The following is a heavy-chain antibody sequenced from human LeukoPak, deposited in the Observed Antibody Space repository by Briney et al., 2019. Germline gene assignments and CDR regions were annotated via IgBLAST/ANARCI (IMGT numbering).Heavy chain of an antibody. CDR2: IWFDGTNN. V-gene: IGHV3-33*01. Sequence: GRSLRLSCAASGFIFSRYGMHWVRQAPGKGLEWVAVIWFDGTNNYYGDSVKGRLTISRDNSKNTLYLQVDSLRAEDTAVYYCVRANYGSGSNYYYGMDVWGQGTTVTVSS. CDR1: GFIFSRYG. J-gene: IGHJ6*02. D-gene: IGHD3-10*01. CDR3: VRANYGSGSNYYYGMDV.